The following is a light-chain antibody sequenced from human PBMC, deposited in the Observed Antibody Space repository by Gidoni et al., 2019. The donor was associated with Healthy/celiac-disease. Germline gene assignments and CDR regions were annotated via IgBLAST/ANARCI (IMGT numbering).Light chain of an antibody. J-gene: IGKJ2*01. Sequence: EIVLTQSPGTLSLSPGERATLSCRASQSVSSSYLAWYQQKPGQAPRLLIYGASSRATGIPDFTLTISRLEPEDFAVYYCQQYGSSLYTFGQXTKLEIK. CDR2: GAS. CDR1: QSVSSSY. V-gene: IGKV3-20*01. CDR3: QQYGSSLYT.